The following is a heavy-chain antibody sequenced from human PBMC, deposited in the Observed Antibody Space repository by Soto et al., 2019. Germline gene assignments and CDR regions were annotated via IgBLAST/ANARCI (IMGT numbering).Heavy chain of an antibody. CDR1: GYTFTTYG. CDR2: ISAYNSKT. Sequence: QVQLVQSGTEVRKPGASVKVSCKASGYTFTTYGISWVRQAPGHGPEWMGWISAYNSKTTYAEKVQGRVTVTADTSTSTAYMELMSLTADDTAMYYCARETRRNWFDPWGQGTLVTVSS. J-gene: IGHJ5*02. V-gene: IGHV1-18*04. CDR3: ARETRRNWFDP. D-gene: IGHD4-17*01.